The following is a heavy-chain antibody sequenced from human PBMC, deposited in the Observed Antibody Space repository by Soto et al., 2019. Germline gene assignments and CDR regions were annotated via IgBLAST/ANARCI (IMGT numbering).Heavy chain of an antibody. CDR2: IGGRGGHT. J-gene: IGHJ4*02. D-gene: IGHD3-16*01. Sequence: EVRLLESGGGLVPPGGSLRLSCAASGFTFTDYAMSWVRQAPGKGLECVSVIGGRGGHTYYADSVKGRFTISRDNSKNTVYLEMNSLTADDTALYFCAKGRSFLITSYATTFAYWGLGILVTVSS. V-gene: IGHV3-23*01. CDR3: AKGRSFLITSYATTFAY. CDR1: GFTFTDYA.